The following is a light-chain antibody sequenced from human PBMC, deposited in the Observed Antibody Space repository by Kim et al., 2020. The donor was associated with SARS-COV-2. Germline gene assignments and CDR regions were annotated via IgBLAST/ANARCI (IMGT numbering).Light chain of an antibody. CDR2: GKN. CDR3: NSRDNNDNVL. J-gene: IGLJ2*01. Sequence: VALGQTVRITCQGDSLRRYYTTWFQQKPGQAPIVVVYGKNNRPSGIPARFSGSSSGNTASLTITGTQAGDEADYYCNSRDNNDNVLFGGGTRLTVL. V-gene: IGLV3-19*01. CDR1: SLRRYY.